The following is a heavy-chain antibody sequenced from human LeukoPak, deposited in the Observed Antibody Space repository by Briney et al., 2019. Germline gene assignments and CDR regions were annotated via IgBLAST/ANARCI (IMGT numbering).Heavy chain of an antibody. J-gene: IGHJ4*02. V-gene: IGHV3-7*01. CDR1: GFTFSNYW. CDR3: ARAKYDSKIELY. CDR2: INQDGSGK. D-gene: IGHD3-22*01. Sequence: GGSLRLSCGASGFTFSNYWMSWVRQAPGKGLEWVANINQDGSGKHYVDPVKGRFTISKDNAKNSLYLQMNSLRAEDTGLYYCARAKYDSKIELYWGQGTLVTVSS.